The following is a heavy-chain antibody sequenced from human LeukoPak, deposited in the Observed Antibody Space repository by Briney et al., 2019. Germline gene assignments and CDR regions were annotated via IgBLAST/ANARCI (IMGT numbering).Heavy chain of an antibody. Sequence: PGRSLRLSCTGSGFTFGGHAMSWVRQAPGKGLEWVGFIRSKAYRGTTEYAAFVKGRFSISRDDSASIAYLLMNSLKTEDTAVYYCARGPIQLWIHNAMDVWGQGTTVTVSS. D-gene: IGHD5-18*01. CDR2: IRSKAYRGTT. V-gene: IGHV3-49*04. CDR1: GFTFGGHA. J-gene: IGHJ6*02. CDR3: ARGPIQLWIHNAMDV.